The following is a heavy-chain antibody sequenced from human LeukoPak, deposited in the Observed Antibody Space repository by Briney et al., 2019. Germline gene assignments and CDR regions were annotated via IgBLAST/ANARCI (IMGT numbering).Heavy chain of an antibody. J-gene: IGHJ6*03. CDR3: ARSELWSSYYYYYMDV. D-gene: IGHD5-18*01. Sequence: PSQTLSLTCTVSGGSISSGSYYWRWIRQPAGKGLEWIGRIYTSGSTNYNPSLKSRVTISVDTSKNQFSLKLSSVTAADTAVYYCARSELWSSYYYYYMDVWGKGTTVTVSS. CDR2: IYTSGST. CDR1: GGSISSGSYY. V-gene: IGHV4-61*02.